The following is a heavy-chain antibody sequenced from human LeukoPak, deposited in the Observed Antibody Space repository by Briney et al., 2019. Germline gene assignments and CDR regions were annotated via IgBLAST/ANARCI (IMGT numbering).Heavy chain of an antibody. J-gene: IGHJ5*02. V-gene: IGHV1-18*01. Sequence: GASVKVSCKASGYTFTNYGINWVRQAPGQGLEWMGWISTYIGNTNYAQKVQGRVTMTTDTSTNTAYMDLRSLTSDDTAVYYRARGGYCSGTTCLFGDNWLDPWGQGTLVTVSS. CDR2: ISTYIGNT. CDR3: ARGGYCSGTTCLFGDNWLDP. CDR1: GYTFTNYG. D-gene: IGHD2-2*01.